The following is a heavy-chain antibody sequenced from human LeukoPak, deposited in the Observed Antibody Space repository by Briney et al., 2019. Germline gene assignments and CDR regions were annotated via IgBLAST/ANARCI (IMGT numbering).Heavy chain of an antibody. CDR3: ARHGTMFYSSLGSLDDAFHI. V-gene: IGHV4-39*01. J-gene: IGHJ3*02. CDR2: VYYSGTT. D-gene: IGHD3-10*01. CDR1: GGSISSDRFY. Sequence: PSETLSLTCTVSGGSISSDRFYWGWIRQPPGKGLEWIGSVYYSGTTYYSQSLKSRLTISVDTSKNQFSLSLSSVTAADTAVYFCARHGTMFYSSLGSLDDAFHIWGQGSLVTVSS.